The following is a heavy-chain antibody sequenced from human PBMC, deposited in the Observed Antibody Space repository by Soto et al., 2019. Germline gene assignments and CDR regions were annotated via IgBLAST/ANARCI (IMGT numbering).Heavy chain of an antibody. CDR1: GFSLSSIGVA. J-gene: IGHJ4*02. V-gene: IGHV2-5*01. D-gene: IGHD1-26*01. CDR3: AHSASVPCCYYFDS. Sequence: PTLVNPTQTLTLTCTFSGFSLSSIGVAVGWIRQPPGKALEWLALLYWNDDRRYSPSLKSRLTITKDTSKNQVVLTMTNMDPADTATYYCAHSASVPCCYYFDSWGQGTLVTVSS. CDR2: LYWNDDR.